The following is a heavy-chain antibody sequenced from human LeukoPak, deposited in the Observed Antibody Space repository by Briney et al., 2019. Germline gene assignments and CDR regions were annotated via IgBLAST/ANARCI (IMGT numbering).Heavy chain of an antibody. J-gene: IGHJ4*02. CDR3: ASGRTDIVVVPATLRNYFFDY. V-gene: IGHV1-69*06. CDR1: GGTFSSYA. Sequence: SVKVSCKASGGTFSSYAISWVRQAPGQGLEWMGGIIPIFGTANYAQKFQGRVTITADKSTSTAYMELSSLRSEDTAVYYCASGRTDIVVVPATLRNYFFDYWGQGTLVTVSS. D-gene: IGHD2-2*01. CDR2: IIPIFGTA.